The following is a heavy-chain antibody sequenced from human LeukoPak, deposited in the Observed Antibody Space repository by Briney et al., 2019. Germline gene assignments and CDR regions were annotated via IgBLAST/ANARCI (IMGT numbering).Heavy chain of an antibody. D-gene: IGHD3-16*01. J-gene: IGHJ5*02. CDR3: ARGFAWLDN. Sequence: GGSLRLSCEVSGFTFRTYWMTWVRQAPGKGLRWAVSVNEDGSEKYLVDSVKGRFTISRDNAKSSLFLQLHSLGAEDTAVYYCARGFAWLDNWGQGTRVTVFS. CDR1: GFTFRTYW. CDR2: VNEDGSEK. V-gene: IGHV3-7*05.